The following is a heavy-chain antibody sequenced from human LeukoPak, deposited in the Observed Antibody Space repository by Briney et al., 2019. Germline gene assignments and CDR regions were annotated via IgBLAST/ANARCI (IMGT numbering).Heavy chain of an antibody. Sequence: SQTLSLTCAISGDTVSSNSAGWNWIRQSPSRGLEWLVRTYYRAKWYKDYAVSINSRITINPDTSQNQFSLQLNSVTHEDTAVYYCARDGGVYSFDYWGQRTLVTVA. CDR3: ARDGGVYSFDY. CDR1: GDTVSSNSAG. V-gene: IGHV6-1*01. J-gene: IGHJ4*02. CDR2: TYYRAKWYK. D-gene: IGHD5/OR15-5a*01.